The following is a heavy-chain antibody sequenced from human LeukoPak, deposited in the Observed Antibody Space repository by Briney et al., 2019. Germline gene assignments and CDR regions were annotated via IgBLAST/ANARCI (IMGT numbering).Heavy chain of an antibody. Sequence: GGSLRLSGAASRFTVSDKYMSWVRQAPGKGLEWVSVIYSDGSTYYADSVKGRFTISRDNSKNTLYLQMNSLRAEDTAVYYCARGTSTVVTRIPRSFYYYYMDVWGKGTPVTVSS. CDR1: RFTVSDKY. V-gene: IGHV3-66*01. CDR3: ARGTSTVVTRIPRSFYYYYMDV. CDR2: IYSDGST. D-gene: IGHD4-23*01. J-gene: IGHJ6*03.